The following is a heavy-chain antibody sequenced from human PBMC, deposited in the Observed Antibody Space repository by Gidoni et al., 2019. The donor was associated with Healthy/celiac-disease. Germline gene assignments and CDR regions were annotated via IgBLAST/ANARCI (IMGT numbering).Heavy chain of an antibody. D-gene: IGHD6-13*01. Sequence: VQLVESGGGLVQPGGSLKLSCAASGFTFSGSAMHWVRQASGKGLEWVGRIRNKANNNATADAAKVKCRITIYKDNSKNKAYLKMNSLKNKDMDVYDCNRSIRGGYTSDYWGQGTLVTVSS. CDR1: GFTFSGSA. J-gene: IGHJ4*02. CDR2: IRNKANNNAT. V-gene: IGHV3-73*02. CDR3: NRSIRGGYTSDY.